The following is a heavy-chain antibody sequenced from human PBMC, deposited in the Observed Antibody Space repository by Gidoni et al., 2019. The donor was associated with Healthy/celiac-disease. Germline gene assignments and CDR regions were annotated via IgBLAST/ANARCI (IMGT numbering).Heavy chain of an antibody. Sequence: QVQLVESGGGVVQPGRSLRLSCAASGFTFSSYAMHWVRQAPGKGLEWVAVTSYDGSNKFYADSVKGRFTISRDNSKTTLYLQMNSLRAEDTAVYYCARERAGPFDYWGQGTLVTVPS. J-gene: IGHJ4*02. CDR1: GFTFSSYA. V-gene: IGHV3-30-3*01. CDR2: TSYDGSNK. CDR3: ARERAGPFDY.